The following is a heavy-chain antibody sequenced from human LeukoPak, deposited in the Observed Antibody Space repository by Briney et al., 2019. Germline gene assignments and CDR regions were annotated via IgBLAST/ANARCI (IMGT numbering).Heavy chain of an antibody. CDR1: GFTFINYA. J-gene: IGHJ4*02. CDR3: AKAHPGFDY. V-gene: IGHV3-21*01. CDR2: IGSSSTFI. Sequence: GGSLRLSCAASGFTFINYAMSWVRQAPGKGLEWVSSIGSSSTFIYYADSVKGRFTISRDNARNSLFLQMNSLRADDTAVYYCAKAHPGFDYWGQGTLVTVSS.